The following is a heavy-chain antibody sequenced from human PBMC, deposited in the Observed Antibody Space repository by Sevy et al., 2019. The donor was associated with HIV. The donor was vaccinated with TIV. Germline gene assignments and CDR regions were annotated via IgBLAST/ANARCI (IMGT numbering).Heavy chain of an antibody. Sequence: GGSLRLSCVASGFTFSYAWMSWVRQAPGKGLEWVGRIKSRPDGGATDYAAPVKGRFTISREDSKNTLYLQMNSLKTEDTAVYYCSTDPIIVLLVTDGMDVWGQGTTVTVSS. CDR1: GFTFSYAW. V-gene: IGHV3-15*01. D-gene: IGHD2-8*02. CDR3: STDPIIVLLVTDGMDV. J-gene: IGHJ6*02. CDR2: IKSRPDGGAT.